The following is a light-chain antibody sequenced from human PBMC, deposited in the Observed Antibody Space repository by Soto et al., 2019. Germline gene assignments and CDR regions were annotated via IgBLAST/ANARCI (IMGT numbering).Light chain of an antibody. Sequence: EIVLTQSPATLSLSPGERATLSCRASQSVSSSYLAWYQQKPGQAPRLLIYGASSRATGIPDRFSGSGSGTDFTLTISRLEPEDFAVYYCHQYGSSPRTFGQGTKVEIK. CDR3: HQYGSSPRT. J-gene: IGKJ1*01. CDR2: GAS. CDR1: QSVSSSY. V-gene: IGKV3-20*01.